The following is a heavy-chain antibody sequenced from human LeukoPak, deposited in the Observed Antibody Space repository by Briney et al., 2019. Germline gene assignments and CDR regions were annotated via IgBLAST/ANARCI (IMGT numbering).Heavy chain of an antibody. CDR3: AKDRNTYATRAYYFMDV. Sequence: GGSLRLSCAASGFTFSSYAMHWVRQAPGKGLEWVALISYDGSNKYYADSVKGRFTISRDNSKNTLYLQMNGLRAEDTSVYYCAKDRNTYATRAYYFMDVWGKGTTVTVSS. J-gene: IGHJ6*03. V-gene: IGHV3-30*18. CDR1: GFTFSSYA. CDR2: ISYDGSNK. D-gene: IGHD5-18*01.